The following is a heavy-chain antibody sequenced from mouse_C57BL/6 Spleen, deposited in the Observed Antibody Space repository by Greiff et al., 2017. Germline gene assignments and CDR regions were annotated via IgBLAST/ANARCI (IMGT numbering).Heavy chain of an antibody. Sequence: EVQRVESEGGLVQPGSSMKLSCTASGFTFSDYYMAWVRQVPEKGLEWVANINYDGSSTYYLDSLKSRFIISRDNAKNILYLQMSSLKSEDTATYYCAREGDAMDYWGQGTSVTVSS. CDR2: INYDGSST. CDR1: GFTFSDYY. V-gene: IGHV5-16*01. J-gene: IGHJ4*01. CDR3: AREGDAMDY.